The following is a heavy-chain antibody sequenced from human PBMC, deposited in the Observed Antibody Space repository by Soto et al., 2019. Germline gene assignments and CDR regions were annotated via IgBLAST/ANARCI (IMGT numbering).Heavy chain of an antibody. CDR3: TRLVVGRSGEFVC. Sequence: PVGSLRLSCESSEFSLRNYWMHCVRQSPGKGLEWVSRISNDGTTTNYADSVKGRFTISRDNAKNTLYLQMHSLRADDTAVYYCTRLVVGRSGEFVCWGQGTRVTVSX. J-gene: IGHJ4*02. V-gene: IGHV3-74*01. D-gene: IGHD3-10*01. CDR2: ISNDGTTT. CDR1: EFSLRNYW.